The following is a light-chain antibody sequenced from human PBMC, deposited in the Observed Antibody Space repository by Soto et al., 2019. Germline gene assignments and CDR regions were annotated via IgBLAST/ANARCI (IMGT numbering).Light chain of an antibody. J-gene: IGKJ5*01. CDR3: QQHGDAPPT. CDR2: GAS. Sequence: EIVLTQSPGTLSLSPGERATLSCRASQTVSRNNLVWYQQRPGQPPRLLIYGASSRATGIPDRFSGSGSGTDFSLTISRLEPEDFAEYYCQQHGDAPPTFGQGTRLEIK. V-gene: IGKV3-20*01. CDR1: QTVSRNN.